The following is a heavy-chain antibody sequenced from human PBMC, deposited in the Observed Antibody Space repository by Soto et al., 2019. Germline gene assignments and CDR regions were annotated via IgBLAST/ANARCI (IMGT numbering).Heavy chain of an antibody. J-gene: IGHJ4*02. CDR1: GFIFTTNS. CDR3: ARDPPHGGTSSWDADS. Sequence: GGSLRLSCEASGFIFTTNSMNWVRQVPGKGLQWLSSISSSGTFKSYGDSVKGRFTISRDNAKKSLFLQMNNLSGEDTGLYYCARDPPHGGTSSWDADSWGPGTLVTVSS. V-gene: IGHV3-21*01. D-gene: IGHD2-15*01. CDR2: ISSSGTFK.